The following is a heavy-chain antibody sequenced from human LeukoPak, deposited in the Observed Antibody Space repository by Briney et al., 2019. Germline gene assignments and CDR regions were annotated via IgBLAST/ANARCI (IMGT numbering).Heavy chain of an antibody. CDR2: IKQDGSEK. V-gene: IGHV3-7*01. CDR1: GFIFSSYW. D-gene: IGHD3-22*01. CDR3: ARGGYYYDSSGYYDY. J-gene: IGHJ4*02. Sequence: PGGSLRLSCAASGFIFSSYWMSWVRQAPGKGLEWVANIKQDGSEKYYVDSVKGRFTISRDNAKSSLYLQMNSLKAEDTAVYYCARGGYYYDSSGYYDYWGQGTLVTVSS.